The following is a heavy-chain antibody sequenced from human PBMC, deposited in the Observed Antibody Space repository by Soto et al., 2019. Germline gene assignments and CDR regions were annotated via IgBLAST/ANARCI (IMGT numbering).Heavy chain of an antibody. CDR2: ISTTGGLK. CDR1: GFTFSSFG. J-gene: IGHJ4*02. Sequence: QVQLVESGGGVVQPGRSLRLSCAASGFTFSSFGMHWVRQAPGKGLEWVAVISTTGGLKYAADSVKGRFTISIDNSKNTLYLQMNSLRAEDTAIYYCAKETHSNGYGSYFDYWGQGVLVTVSS. V-gene: IGHV3-30*18. CDR3: AKETHSNGYGSYFDY. D-gene: IGHD3-22*01.